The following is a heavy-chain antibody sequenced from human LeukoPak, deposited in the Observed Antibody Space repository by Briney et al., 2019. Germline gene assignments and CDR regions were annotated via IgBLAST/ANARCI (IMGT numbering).Heavy chain of an antibody. V-gene: IGHV4-59*01. Sequence: SETLSLTCSVSGDSIISYYWNWLRQSPGQGLEWIGNIHHFGRTEYNSSLRSRVTMFLASSKNQFSLKLTSVTPTDTAVYYCARGLWTQPGLVPFNYWGQGILVTVSS. CDR3: ARGLWTQPGLVPFNY. J-gene: IGHJ4*02. CDR1: GDSIISYY. CDR2: IHHFGRT. D-gene: IGHD5-18*01.